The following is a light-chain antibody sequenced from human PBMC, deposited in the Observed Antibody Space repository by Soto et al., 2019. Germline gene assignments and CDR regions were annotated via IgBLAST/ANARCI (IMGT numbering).Light chain of an antibody. J-gene: IGKJ5*01. V-gene: IGKV1-12*01. CDR1: QGVSTW. CDR3: QQAASFPIT. Sequence: DFQMTQSPSSRSAPFGASDPSNCQASQGVSTWLAWYQQKPGKAPNLLIYTASSLQSGVPSRFSGSGPGTDFTLTINGLQPEDFATYYCQQAASFPITFGQGTRLEIK. CDR2: TAS.